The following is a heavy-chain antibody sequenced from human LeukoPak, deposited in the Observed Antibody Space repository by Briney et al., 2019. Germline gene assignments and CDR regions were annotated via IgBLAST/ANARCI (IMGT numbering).Heavy chain of an antibody. V-gene: IGHV4-34*01. Sequence: SETLSLTCAVYGGSFSGYYWSWIRQPPGKGLEWIGEINHSGSTNYNPSLKSRVTISVDKSKNQFSLKLSSVTAADTAVYYCARARSYSSSSLFDYWGQGTLVTVSS. CDR2: INHSGST. D-gene: IGHD6-6*01. CDR3: ARARSYSSSSLFDY. CDR1: GGSFSGYY. J-gene: IGHJ4*02.